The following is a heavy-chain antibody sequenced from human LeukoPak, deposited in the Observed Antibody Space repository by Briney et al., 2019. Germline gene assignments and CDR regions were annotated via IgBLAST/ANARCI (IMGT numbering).Heavy chain of an antibody. D-gene: IGHD3-22*01. J-gene: IGHJ4*02. Sequence: SETLSLTCIVSGGSISSRSYYWGWIRQPPGKGLEWIGSIYYSGSTYYNPSLKSRVTISVDTSKNQFSLKLSSVTAADTAVYYCARSSDSSNHYKYYWGQGTLVTVSS. V-gene: IGHV4-39*01. CDR3: ARSSDSSNHYKYY. CDR2: IYYSGST. CDR1: GGSISSRSYY.